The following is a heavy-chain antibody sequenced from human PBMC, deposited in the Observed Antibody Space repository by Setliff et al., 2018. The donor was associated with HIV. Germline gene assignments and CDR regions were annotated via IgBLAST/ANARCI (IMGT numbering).Heavy chain of an antibody. CDR1: ELTFSNYA. J-gene: IGHJ6*03. D-gene: IGHD2-21*01. CDR2: LSGSGGST. V-gene: IGHV3-23*01. Sequence: GGSLRLSCAASELTFSNYAMTWVRQAPGKGLEWVSSLSGSGGSTYYADSVKGRFTISRDNSKNTLYLRRNSLKAEDTAVYYCAKRRVCNTSCYIVDYLDVWGKGTTGTVSS. CDR3: AKRRVCNTSCYIVDYLDV.